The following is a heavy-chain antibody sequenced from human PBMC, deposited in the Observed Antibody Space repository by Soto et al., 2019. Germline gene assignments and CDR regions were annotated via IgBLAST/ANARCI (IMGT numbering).Heavy chain of an antibody. J-gene: IGHJ6*02. V-gene: IGHV1-18*01. CDR2: VSPYNGNT. Sequence: ASVKVSCKAFGYTFTTYGLSWVRQAPGQGLEWMGWVSPYNGNTYYAPRLQGRVTMTTDTSTTKAYMSLRSLRSDDTAIYYCVRGGILEANRPYYYYGLDVWGQGTPVTVSS. CDR3: VRGGILEANRPYYYYGLDV. D-gene: IGHD1-1*01. CDR1: GYTFTTYG.